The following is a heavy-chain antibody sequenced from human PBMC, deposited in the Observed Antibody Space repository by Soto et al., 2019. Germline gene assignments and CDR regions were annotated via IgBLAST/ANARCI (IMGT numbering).Heavy chain of an antibody. Sequence: QITLNESGPTQVKPRQTLTLTCTFSGFSLTTSGVGVGWIRQSPGKAPEWLALIYLDDDKRYSPSLKSRLTITKDTSKNRVVLTMADLDPADTATYYCAHRVLRTVFGLVTTTAIYFDFWGQGTPVAVSS. CDR1: GFSLTTSGVG. J-gene: IGHJ4*02. CDR3: AHRVLRTVFGLVTTTAIYFDF. CDR2: IYLDDDK. D-gene: IGHD3-3*01. V-gene: IGHV2-5*02.